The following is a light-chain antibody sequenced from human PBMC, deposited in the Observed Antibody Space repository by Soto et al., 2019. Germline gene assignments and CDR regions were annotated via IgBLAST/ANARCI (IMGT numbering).Light chain of an antibody. Sequence: SVLTQPPSASGTPGQIVAISCSRSSSNIGSNTVTWYQQLPGTAPKLLIYSTSQRSSGVPGRFSGSKSGASASLSISGLQSEDEADYYCAAWDDRLDVYVFGTGTKVTVL. V-gene: IGLV1-44*01. CDR1: SSNIGSNT. J-gene: IGLJ1*01. CDR2: STS. CDR3: AAWDDRLDVYV.